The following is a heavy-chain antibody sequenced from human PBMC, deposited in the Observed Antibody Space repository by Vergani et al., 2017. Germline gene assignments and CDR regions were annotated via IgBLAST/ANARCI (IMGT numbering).Heavy chain of an antibody. CDR1: GYTFTSYY. CDR2: INPSGGST. V-gene: IGHV1-46*01. Sequence: QVQLVQSGAEVKKPGASVKVSCKASGYTFTSYYMHWVRQAPGQGLEWMGIINPSGGSTSYAQKFQGRVTMTRDTSTSTVYMELSSLRSEDTAVYYCARDRRIATHPGGDYYYDGMDVWGQGTTVTVSS. J-gene: IGHJ6*02. D-gene: IGHD6-13*01. CDR3: ARDRRIATHPGGDYYYDGMDV.